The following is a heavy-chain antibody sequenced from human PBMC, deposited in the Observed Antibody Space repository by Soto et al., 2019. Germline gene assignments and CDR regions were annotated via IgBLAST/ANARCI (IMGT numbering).Heavy chain of an antibody. V-gene: IGHV3-21*01. CDR2: ISSSSSYI. D-gene: IGHD2-15*01. CDR3: ARDPLTTRYCSGGSCYPDI. CDR1: GVTFSSYS. J-gene: IGHJ3*02. Sequence: GGSLRLSCAASGVTFSSYSMNWVRQAQGKGLEWVSSISSSSSYIYYADSVKGRFTISRDNAKNSLYLQMNSLRAEDTAVYYCARDPLTTRYCSGGSCYPDIWGQGTMVTVSS.